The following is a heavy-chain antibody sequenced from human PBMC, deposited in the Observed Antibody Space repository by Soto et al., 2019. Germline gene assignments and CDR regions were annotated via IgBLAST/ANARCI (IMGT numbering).Heavy chain of an antibody. D-gene: IGHD2-2*01. CDR3: ARESVYCISTSCPYGFDY. CDR2: INPNSGGT. Sequence: ASVKVSCKASGYTFTSYAMHWVRQAPGQGLEWMGWINPNSGGTNYAQKFQGWVTMTRDTSISTAYMELSRLRSDDTAVYYCARESVYCISTSCPYGFDYWGQGTLVTVSS. CDR1: GYTFTSYA. V-gene: IGHV1-2*04. J-gene: IGHJ4*02.